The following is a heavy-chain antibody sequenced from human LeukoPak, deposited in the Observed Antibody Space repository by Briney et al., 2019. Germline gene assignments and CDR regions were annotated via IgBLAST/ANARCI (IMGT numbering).Heavy chain of an antibody. CDR3: ARENAGMDY. D-gene: IGHD6-13*01. V-gene: IGHV3-30*04. Sequence: GGSLRLSCAASGFTFSSYAMHWVRQAPGKGLEWVALISYDGNNKYYADSVKGRFTISRDNSKNTLYLQMNSLRAEDTAVYYCARENAGMDYWGQGTLVTVSS. J-gene: IGHJ4*02. CDR2: ISYDGNNK. CDR1: GFTFSSYA.